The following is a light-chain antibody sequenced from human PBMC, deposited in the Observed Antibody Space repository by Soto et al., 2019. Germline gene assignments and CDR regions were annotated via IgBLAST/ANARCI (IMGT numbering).Light chain of an antibody. Sequence: LTQPASVSGSPGQSITISCTGSSSDVGTYDLVSWYQHHPGAAPKLMIYEATRRPSGISNRFSGSKSGNTASLTISGLQAEDEADYYCCSFAGSNSWVFGGGTKLTVL. CDR3: CSFAGSNSWV. CDR2: EAT. CDR1: SSDVGTYDL. J-gene: IGLJ3*02. V-gene: IGLV2-23*01.